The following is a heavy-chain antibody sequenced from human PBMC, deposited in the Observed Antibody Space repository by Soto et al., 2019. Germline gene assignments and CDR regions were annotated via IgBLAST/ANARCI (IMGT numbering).Heavy chain of an antibody. CDR3: ARDTTGGSSAFWFDP. CDR1: GGSISSGGYY. D-gene: IGHD6-6*01. CDR2: IYYSGST. J-gene: IGHJ5*02. V-gene: IGHV4-31*03. Sequence: SETLSLTCTVSGGSISSGGYYWSWIRQHPGKGLKWIGYIYYSGSTYYNPSLKSRVTISVDTSKNQFSLKLSSVTAADTAVYYCARDTTGGSSAFWFDPWGQGTLVTVSS.